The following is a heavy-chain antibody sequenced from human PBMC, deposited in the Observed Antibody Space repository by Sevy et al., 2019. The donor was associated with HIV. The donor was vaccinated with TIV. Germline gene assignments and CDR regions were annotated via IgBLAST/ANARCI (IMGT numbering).Heavy chain of an antibody. CDR1: GLNVSDYF. D-gene: IGHD3-10*01. Sequence: GGSLRLSCAASGLNVSDYFMSWVRQAPGKRPEWVSYISSGGIIIYYADSVKGRFTISRDKAKNSLYLQMNSLRAEDTAIYYCARDLASGSFFSLYFDYWGQGTLVTVSS. CDR3: ARDLASGSFFSLYFDY. V-gene: IGHV3-11*01. CDR2: ISSGGIII. J-gene: IGHJ4*02.